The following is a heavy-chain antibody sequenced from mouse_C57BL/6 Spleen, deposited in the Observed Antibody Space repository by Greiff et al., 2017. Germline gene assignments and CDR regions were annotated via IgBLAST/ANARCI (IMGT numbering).Heavy chain of an antibody. D-gene: IGHD1-1*01. V-gene: IGHV1-39*01. Sequence: QLQQSGPELVKPGASVKISCKASGYSFTDYNMNWVKQSNGKSLEWIGVINPNYGTTSYNQKFKGKATLTVDQSSSTAYMQLNSLTSEDSAVYYCAREGLTTVVARNAMDDWGQGTSVTVSS. J-gene: IGHJ4*01. CDR3: AREGLTTVVARNAMDD. CDR2: INPNYGTT. CDR1: GYSFTDYN.